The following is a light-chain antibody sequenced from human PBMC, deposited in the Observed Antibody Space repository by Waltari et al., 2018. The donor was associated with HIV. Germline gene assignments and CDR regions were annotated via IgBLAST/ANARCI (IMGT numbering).Light chain of an antibody. CDR3: QKDNSFPLT. CDR2: AAS. CDR1: EGLGSW. J-gene: IGKJ4*01. V-gene: IGKV1-12*01. Sequence: DIQMTQSPSSVSASVGDRVTITCRASEGLGSWVAWYQQRPGRAPTLLIYAASTLQDGVPSRFSGSGCGTDFALTISDLRPEDFATYYCQKDNSFPLTFGEGTTVEIK.